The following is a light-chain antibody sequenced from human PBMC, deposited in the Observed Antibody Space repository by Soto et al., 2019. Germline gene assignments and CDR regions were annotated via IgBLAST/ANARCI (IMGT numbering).Light chain of an antibody. V-gene: IGKV1-6*01. J-gene: IGKJ1*01. CDR1: QGIGNA. CDR2: GAS. CDR3: LQDINYPWT. Sequence: NQMTQSPSSLSASVGDRVTISCRASQGIGNALGWYPQKPGKPPKVLIYGASNLQSGVPPRFSGSGSGTDFTLAISSLQPEDSANYYCLQDINYPWTFGQGTKVDIK.